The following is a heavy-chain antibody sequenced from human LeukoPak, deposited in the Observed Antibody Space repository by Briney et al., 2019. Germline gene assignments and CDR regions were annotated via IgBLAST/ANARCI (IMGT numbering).Heavy chain of an antibody. V-gene: IGHV3-23*01. CDR2: ISGSGGST. J-gene: IGHJ4*02. D-gene: IGHD1-26*01. Sequence: GGSLRLSCAASGFTFSSYAMSWVRQAPGKGLEWVSAISGSGGSTYYADSVKGRFTISRDNSKNTLYLQMNSLRAEDTAVYYCARRHSGSYSHSDYWGQGTLVTVSS. CDR3: ARRHSGSYSHSDY. CDR1: GFTFSSYA.